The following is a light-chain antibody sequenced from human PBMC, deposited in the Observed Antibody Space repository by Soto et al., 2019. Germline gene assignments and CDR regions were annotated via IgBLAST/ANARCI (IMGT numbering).Light chain of an antibody. Sequence: DIQMTQSPSSVSASVGDRVTNTCRASQPINSWLAWYQQKLGKAPKLLIYAASSLQSGVPSRFSGTGSGTDFTLTINSLQPEDFATYYCQQTMTFPFTFGGGTKVEIK. CDR3: QQTMTFPFT. V-gene: IGKV1D-12*01. CDR2: AAS. CDR1: QPINSW. J-gene: IGKJ4*01.